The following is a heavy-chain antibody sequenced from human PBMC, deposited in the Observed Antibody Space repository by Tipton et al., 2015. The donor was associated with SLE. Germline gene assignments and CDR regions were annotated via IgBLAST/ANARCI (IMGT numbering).Heavy chain of an antibody. CDR3: ARGYTHSSSWFRWFDP. CDR2: IYSGGST. V-gene: IGHV3-53*04. CDR1: GFTVSSIY. J-gene: IGHJ5*02. D-gene: IGHD6-13*01. Sequence: LTCAASGFTVSSIYMSWVRQAPGKGLEWVSVIYSGGSTYYADSVKGRFTISRHNSKNTVYLQMNSLRPEDTAVYYCARGYTHSSSWFRWFDPWGQGTLVTVSS.